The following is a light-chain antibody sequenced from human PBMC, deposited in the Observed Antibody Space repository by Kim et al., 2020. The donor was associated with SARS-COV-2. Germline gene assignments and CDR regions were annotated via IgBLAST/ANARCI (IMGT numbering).Light chain of an antibody. J-gene: IGKJ5*01. CDR1: QSVVSSH. CDR3: PQYGRSPIT. CDR2: ETS. V-gene: IGKV3-20*01. Sequence: IVLTQSPGTLSLSPGERATLSCRASQSVVSSHLAWYQHKRGQAPRLLIHETSIRAAGIPDRFSGSGSGTVFTLTISRLEPEDFALYYCPQYGRSPITFGQGTRREIK.